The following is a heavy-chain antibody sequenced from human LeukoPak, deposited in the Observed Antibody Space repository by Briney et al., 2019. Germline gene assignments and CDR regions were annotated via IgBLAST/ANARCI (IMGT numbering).Heavy chain of an antibody. CDR1: GGSISRSTYY. Sequence: PSETLSLTCSVSGGSISRSTYYWAWIRQPPGKGLEWIATINHSGTTHYKPSLKSRVTISADTSNNQFSLKLNSVTAADTAVYYCARGRSMIVVVTPFDYWGQGTLVTVSS. CDR2: INHSGTT. J-gene: IGHJ4*02. D-gene: IGHD3-22*01. V-gene: IGHV4-39*07. CDR3: ARGRSMIVVVTPFDY.